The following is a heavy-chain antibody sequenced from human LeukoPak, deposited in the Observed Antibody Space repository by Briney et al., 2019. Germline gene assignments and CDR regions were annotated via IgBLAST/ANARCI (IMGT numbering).Heavy chain of an antibody. J-gene: IGHJ4*02. V-gene: IGHV4-34*01. CDR3: ARGADFWSDFDY. CDR2: INHSGST. CDR1: GGSFSGYY. Sequence: SETLSLTCAVYGGSFSGYYWSWIRQPPGKGLEWIGEINHSGSTNYNPSLKSRVTISVDTSKNQFSLKLSSVTAAGTAVYYCARGADFWSDFDYWGQGTLVTVSS. D-gene: IGHD3-3*01.